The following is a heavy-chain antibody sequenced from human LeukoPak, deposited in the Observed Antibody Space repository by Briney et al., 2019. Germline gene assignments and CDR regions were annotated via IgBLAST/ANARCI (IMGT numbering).Heavy chain of an antibody. Sequence: RASETLSLTCTVSGGSMISYYWAWMRQPPGKGLEWIGYIYYSGSTNYNPSLKTRVTISVGTSKKQFSLQLSSVTAADPAVYYCARLPPVAAAGPRWFDPWGKGPLVTVLS. CDR1: GGSMISYY. V-gene: IGHV4-59*01. J-gene: IGHJ5*02. CDR2: IYYSGST. CDR3: ARLPPVAAAGPRWFDP. D-gene: IGHD6-13*01.